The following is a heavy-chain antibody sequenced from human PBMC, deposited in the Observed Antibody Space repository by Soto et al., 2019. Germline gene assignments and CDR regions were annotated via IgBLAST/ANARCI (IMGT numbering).Heavy chain of an antibody. CDR2: ICNSGTT. Sequence: SETLSLTCTVSGGSIRSYCWTWIRQPPGEGLEWIGCICNSGTTNYNPSLKSRVTISVDTSKNQFSLKLSSVTAADTAVYYCARTYYYDSSGYLENDAFDIWGQGTMVTVSS. CDR3: ARTYYYDSSGYLENDAFDI. CDR1: GGSIRSYC. D-gene: IGHD3-22*01. V-gene: IGHV4-59*01. J-gene: IGHJ3*02.